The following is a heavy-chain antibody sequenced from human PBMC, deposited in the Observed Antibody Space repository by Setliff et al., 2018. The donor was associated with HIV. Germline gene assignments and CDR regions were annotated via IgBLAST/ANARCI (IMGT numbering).Heavy chain of an antibody. D-gene: IGHD3-9*01. V-gene: IGHV3-33*01. J-gene: IGHJ4*02. CDR2: IYNDGVNR. CDR1: GFIFSDYG. CDR3: AREGHELRYFDWFRGPYYFDY. Sequence: GGSLRLSCAAAGFIFSDYGIHWVRQAPGKGLEWVAVIYNDGVNRYFGDFVEGRFTISRDNYKNTLYLQMISLRADDTAVYYCAREGHELRYFDWFRGPYYFDYWGQGTLVTVSS.